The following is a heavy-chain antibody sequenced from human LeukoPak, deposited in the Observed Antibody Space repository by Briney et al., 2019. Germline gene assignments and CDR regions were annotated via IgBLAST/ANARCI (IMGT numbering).Heavy chain of an antibody. CDR1: GFTLSTYV. D-gene: IGHD6-13*01. CDR3: AKDAYSSSWYNWFDP. J-gene: IGHJ5*02. Sequence: PGGSLSLSCAASGFTLSTYVMSWVRQAPGKGLEWVSAISGSGGSTNYADSVKGRFIISRDNSKNTLDLQMKSLRAEDTAVYYCAKDAYSSSWYNWFDPWGQGTLVTVSS. CDR2: ISGSGGST. V-gene: IGHV3-23*01.